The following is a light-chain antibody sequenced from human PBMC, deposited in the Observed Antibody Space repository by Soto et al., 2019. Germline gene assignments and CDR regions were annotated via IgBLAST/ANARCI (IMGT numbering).Light chain of an antibody. CDR3: QQYGSSPLT. J-gene: IGKJ4*01. CDR2: GAS. V-gene: IGKV3-20*01. CDR1: QSVSSSY. Sequence: EIVLTQSPGTLSLSPGERATLSCRASQSVSSSYLAWYQQKPGQAPRLLIYGASSRATGIPDRFSGSGSGNHFTLTISKLEPEDFAVYYCQQYGSSPLTFGGGTKVEI.